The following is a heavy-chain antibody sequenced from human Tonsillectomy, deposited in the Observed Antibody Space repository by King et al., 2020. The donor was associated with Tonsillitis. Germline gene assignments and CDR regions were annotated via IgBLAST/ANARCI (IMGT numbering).Heavy chain of an antibody. J-gene: IGHJ5*02. Sequence: TLKESGPALVKPTQTLTLTCTFSGFSLSTDEMRVSWVRQPPGKALEWLARIDWDDEKFYSTSLKTRLTISSDTSKNQVVLRMTNMDPGDTATYYCTRSQAGSNWFDPWGRGTLVTVSS. V-gene: IGHV2-70*04. CDR2: IDWDDEK. CDR3: TRSQAGSNWFDP. CDR1: GFSLSTDEMR.